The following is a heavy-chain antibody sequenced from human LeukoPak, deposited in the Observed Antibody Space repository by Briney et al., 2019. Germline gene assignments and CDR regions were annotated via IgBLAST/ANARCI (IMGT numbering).Heavy chain of an antibody. Sequence: SETLSLTCTVSGGSISSYYWSRIRQPAGKGLEWIGRIYTSGSTNYNPSLKSRATMSVDTSKNQFSLELSSVTAADTAVYYCARSSPRWFGESPPKIPFDYWGQGTLVTVSS. CDR1: GGSISSYY. V-gene: IGHV4-4*07. D-gene: IGHD3-10*01. J-gene: IGHJ4*02. CDR3: ARSSPRWFGESPPKIPFDY. CDR2: IYTSGST.